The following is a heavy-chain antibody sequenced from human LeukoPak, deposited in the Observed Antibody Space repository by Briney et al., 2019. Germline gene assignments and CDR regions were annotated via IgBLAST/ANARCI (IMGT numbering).Heavy chain of an antibody. V-gene: IGHV3-21*01. CDR2: ISSSSSYI. D-gene: IGHD2-2*01. CDR1: GFTFSSYS. J-gene: IGHJ5*02. Sequence: GGSLRLSCAASGFTFSSYSMNWVRQAPGKGLEWVSSISSSSSYIYYADSVKGRFTISRDNSKNTLYLQMNSLRAEDTAVYYCARTREVVPAAMFDPWGQGTLVTVSS. CDR3: ARTREVVPAAMFDP.